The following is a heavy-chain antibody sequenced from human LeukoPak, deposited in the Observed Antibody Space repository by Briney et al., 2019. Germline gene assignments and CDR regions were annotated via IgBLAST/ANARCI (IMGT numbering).Heavy chain of an antibody. Sequence: SETLSLTCTVSGGSISSYYWSWIRQPPGKGLEWIGYIYYSGSTNYNPSLKSRVTILVDTSKNQFSLKLSSVTAADTAVYYCARVGDGYNVDHWGQGTLVTVSS. CDR1: GGSISSYY. V-gene: IGHV4-59*01. D-gene: IGHD5-24*01. J-gene: IGHJ4*02. CDR3: ARVGDGYNVDH. CDR2: IYYSGST.